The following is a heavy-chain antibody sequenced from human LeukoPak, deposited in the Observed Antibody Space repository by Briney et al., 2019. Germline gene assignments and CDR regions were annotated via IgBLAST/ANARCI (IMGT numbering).Heavy chain of an antibody. D-gene: IGHD5-18*01. CDR3: ARENVDTAIPY. CDR2: INPSGGST. V-gene: IGHV1-46*01. Sequence: ASVKVSCKASGYTFTSYYMHWVRQAPGQGLEWMGIINPSGGSTSYAQKFQGRVTMTRDTSTSTVYMELSSLRSENTAVYYCARENVDTAIPYWGQGTLVTVSS. J-gene: IGHJ4*02. CDR1: GYTFTSYY.